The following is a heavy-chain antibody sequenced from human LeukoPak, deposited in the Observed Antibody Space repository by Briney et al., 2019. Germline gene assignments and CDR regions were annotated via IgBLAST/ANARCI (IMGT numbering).Heavy chain of an antibody. Sequence: GGSLRLSCEASQLIFSDYGMNWVRQAPGQGLEWVAYIRYDGSTTNYANSVRGRFTISRDNSKNTLYLQMINLRTEDTALYYCAKDYDHVWGSYRYPFDNWGQGTLVTVSS. D-gene: IGHD3-16*02. V-gene: IGHV3-30*02. CDR1: QLIFSDYG. CDR3: AKDYDHVWGSYRYPFDN. J-gene: IGHJ4*02. CDR2: IRYDGSTT.